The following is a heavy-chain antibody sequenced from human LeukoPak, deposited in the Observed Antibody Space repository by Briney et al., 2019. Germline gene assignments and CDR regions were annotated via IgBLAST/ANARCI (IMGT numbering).Heavy chain of an antibody. CDR2: IYSGGTT. D-gene: IGHD6-19*01. CDR3: ALRRYSSSPSAFDI. CDR1: GFTVTSNY. J-gene: IGHJ3*02. Sequence: GGSLRLSCAASGFTVTSNYMTWVRQAPGEGLEWVSVIYSGGTTYYAGSVKGRFTISRDNSKKTLYLQMNSLRAEDTAVYYCALRRYSSSPSAFDIWGQGTMVTVSS. V-gene: IGHV3-53*01.